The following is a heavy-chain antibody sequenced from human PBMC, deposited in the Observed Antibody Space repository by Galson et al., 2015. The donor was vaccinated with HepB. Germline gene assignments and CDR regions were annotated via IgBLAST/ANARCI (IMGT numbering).Heavy chain of an antibody. CDR3: AKEIIAAQKTYGMDV. J-gene: IGHJ6*02. D-gene: IGHD6-13*01. Sequence: SLRLSCAASGFTFSSYGMHWVRQAPGKGLEWVAVIWYDGSNKYYADSVKGRFTISRDNSKNTLYLQMNSLRAEDTAVYYCAKEIIAAQKTYGMDVWGQGTTVTASS. V-gene: IGHV3-33*06. CDR2: IWYDGSNK. CDR1: GFTFSSYG.